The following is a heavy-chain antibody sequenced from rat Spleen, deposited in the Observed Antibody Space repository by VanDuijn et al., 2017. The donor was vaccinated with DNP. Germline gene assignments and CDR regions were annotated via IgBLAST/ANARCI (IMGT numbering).Heavy chain of an antibody. D-gene: IGHD3-4*01. J-gene: IGHJ4*01. CDR3: LMDNPYAMDA. CDR2: ISPSGGST. V-gene: IGHV5-25*01. CDR1: GFTFSNYD. Sequence: EVQLVESGGGLVQPGRSLKLSCAASGFTFSNYDMAWVRQAPTKGLEWVASISPSGGSTYYRDSVKGRFTVSRDNAKSSLYLQMDSLRSEDTATYYCLMDNPYAMDAWGQGTSVTVSS.